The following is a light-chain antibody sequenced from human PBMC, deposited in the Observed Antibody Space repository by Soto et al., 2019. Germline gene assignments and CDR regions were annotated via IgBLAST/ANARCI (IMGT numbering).Light chain of an antibody. CDR2: EVN. CDR1: SNDVGGYNY. CDR3: SSYAGSNNRVI. V-gene: IGLV2-8*01. Sequence: QSALTQPPSASGSPGQSVTISCTGTSNDVGGYNYVSWYQQHPGKAPKLIISEVNKRPSGVPDRFSGSKSGNTASLIVSGLQSEDEADYYCSSYAGSNNRVIFGGGTKLTVL. J-gene: IGLJ2*01.